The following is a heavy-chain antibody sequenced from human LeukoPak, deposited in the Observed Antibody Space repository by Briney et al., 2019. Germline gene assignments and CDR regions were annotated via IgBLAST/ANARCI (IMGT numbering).Heavy chain of an antibody. CDR3: AGGEGVLFDY. D-gene: IGHD3-16*01. CDR2: INPNGGST. V-gene: IGHV1-46*01. CDR1: GYTFTSYY. Sequence: GASVKVSCKASGYTFTSYYMHWVRQAPGQGLEWMGIINPNGGSTSYAQKFQGRATMTRDTSTSTVYMELSSLRSEDTAVYYCAGGEGVLFDYWGQGTLVTVSS. J-gene: IGHJ4*02.